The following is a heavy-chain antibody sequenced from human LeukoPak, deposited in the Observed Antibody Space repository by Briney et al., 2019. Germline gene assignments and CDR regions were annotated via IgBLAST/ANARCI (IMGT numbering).Heavy chain of an antibody. CDR2: IKQDGSEK. CDR3: AREEENFDY. CDR1: GSTFSSYW. J-gene: IGHJ4*02. V-gene: IGHV3-7*01. Sequence: GGSLRLSSAASGSTFSSYWMSWVRQAPGKGLEWVANIKQDGSEKYYVDSVKGRFTISRDNAKNSLYLQMNSLRAEDTAVYYCAREEENFDYWGQGTLVTVSS.